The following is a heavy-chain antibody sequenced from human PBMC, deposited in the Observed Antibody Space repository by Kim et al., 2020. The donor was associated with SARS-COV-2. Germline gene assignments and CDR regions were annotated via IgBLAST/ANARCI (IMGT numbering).Heavy chain of an antibody. CDR1: GGSFSGYY. J-gene: IGHJ6*03. D-gene: IGHD6-6*01. Sequence: SETRSLTCAVYGGSFSGYYWSWIRQPPGKGLEWIGEINHSGSTNYNPSLKSRVTISVDTSKNQFSLKLSSVTAADTAVYYCARGEGGSSPPYYYYYYMDVWGKGTTVTVSS. CDR2: INHSGST. CDR3: ARGEGGSSPPYYYYYYMDV. V-gene: IGHV4-34*01.